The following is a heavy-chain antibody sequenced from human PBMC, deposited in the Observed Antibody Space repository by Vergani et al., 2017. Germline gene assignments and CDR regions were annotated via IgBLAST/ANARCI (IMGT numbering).Heavy chain of an antibody. J-gene: IGHJ4*02. CDR2: ISGHGDRT. CDR1: GFTVSSNY. D-gene: IGHD2/OR15-2a*01. V-gene: IGHV3-53*02. Sequence: EVQLVETGGGLIQPGGSLRLSCAASGFTVSSNYMSWVRQTSGKGLEWVSAISGHGDRTYYADSVKGRFTISRDNSKNTVYLQMNSLKAEDRATYYCAREERSNTSPFVGDWGQGTLVTV. CDR3: AREERSNTSPFVGD.